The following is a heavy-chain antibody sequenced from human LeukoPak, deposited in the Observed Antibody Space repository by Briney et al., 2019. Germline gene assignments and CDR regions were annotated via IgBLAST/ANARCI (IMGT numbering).Heavy chain of an antibody. Sequence: ASETLSLTCTVSGGSISTYYWSWIGQPPGKGVEWVGYVHYSGGNNYNPSLKSRVTVSVDTSKNPSSLTLSYVTAADTAGYYCARVGEGAFDIWGQGAMVTVSS. CDR1: GGSISTYY. V-gene: IGHV4-59*01. J-gene: IGHJ3*02. D-gene: IGHD3-10*01. CDR3: ARVGEGAFDI. CDR2: VHYSGGN.